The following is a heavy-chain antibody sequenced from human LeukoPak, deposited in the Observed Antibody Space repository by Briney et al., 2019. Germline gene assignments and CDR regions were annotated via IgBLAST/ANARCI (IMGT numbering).Heavy chain of an antibody. CDR2: IDTDGSSA. J-gene: IGHJ4*02. V-gene: IGHV3-74*01. CDR3: VKDPLSGSYRFDY. Sequence: GGSLRLSCAASGFTFSDYWRHWVRQAPGKGLVWVSRIDTDGSSATYADSVKGRFTISRDNAKNTLYLQMSSLRAEDTAVYYCVKDPLSGSYRFDYWGQGTLVTVSS. CDR1: GFTFSDYW. D-gene: IGHD1-26*01.